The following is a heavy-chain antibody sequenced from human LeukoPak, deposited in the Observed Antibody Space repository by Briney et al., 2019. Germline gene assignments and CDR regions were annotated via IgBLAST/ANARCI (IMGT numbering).Heavy chain of an antibody. Sequence: AASVKVSCKASGYTFTSYGISWVRQAPGQGLEWMGWISAYNGNTNYAQKLQGRVTMTTDTSTSTAYMELRSLRSDDTAVYYCARGEDIVATHHGLLAPAETQDDINNFDYWGQGILVTASS. CDR3: ARGEDIVATHHGLLAPAETQDDINNFDY. J-gene: IGHJ4*02. V-gene: IGHV1-18*01. D-gene: IGHD5-12*01. CDR1: GYTFTSYG. CDR2: ISAYNGNT.